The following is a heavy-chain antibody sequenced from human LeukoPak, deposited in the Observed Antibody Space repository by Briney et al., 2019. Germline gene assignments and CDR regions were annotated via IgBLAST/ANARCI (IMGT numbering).Heavy chain of an antibody. Sequence: GGSLRLSCAASGFSLSNYWISWVRQAPGKGLEWGANIKLDGSEKYYMNSVKGRFTISRDNAKNSLNLQMNSLRAEDTAVYYCARETRGSYVPGLDSWGQGTLVTVSS. CDR3: ARETRGSYVPGLDS. V-gene: IGHV3-7*01. CDR1: GFSLSNYW. J-gene: IGHJ4*02. CDR2: IKLDGSEK. D-gene: IGHD2-15*01.